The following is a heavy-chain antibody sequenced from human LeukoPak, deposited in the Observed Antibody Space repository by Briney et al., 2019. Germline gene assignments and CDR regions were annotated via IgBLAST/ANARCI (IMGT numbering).Heavy chain of an antibody. V-gene: IGHV3-30*02. D-gene: IGHD1-26*01. J-gene: IGHJ4*02. CDR2: IRYDGGDK. CDR1: GLSFSTCG. Sequence: GGSLRLSCAASGLSFSTCGMYWVRQAPGKGLEWVAFIRYDGGDKYYADSVKDRFSISRDNYKNTLYLQVNSLRAEDTAVYYCTKDWSSGSFNRAFDYWGQGTLVTVSS. CDR3: TKDWSSGSFNRAFDY.